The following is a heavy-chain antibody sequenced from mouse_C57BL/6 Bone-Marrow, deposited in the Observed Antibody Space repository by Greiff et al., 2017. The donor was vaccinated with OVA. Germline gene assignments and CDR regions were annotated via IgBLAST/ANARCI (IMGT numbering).Heavy chain of an antibody. J-gene: IGHJ3*01. CDR2: IWSGGST. CDR1: GFSLTSYG. Sequence: VQLQESGPGLVQPSQSLSITCTVSGFSLTSYGVHWVRQSPGKGLEWLGVIWSGGSTDYNAAFISRLSISKDNSKSQVFFKMNSLQADDTAIYYCARNLHYYGSSPCPYWGQGTLVTVSA. CDR3: ARNLHYYGSSPCPY. D-gene: IGHD1-1*01. V-gene: IGHV2-2*01.